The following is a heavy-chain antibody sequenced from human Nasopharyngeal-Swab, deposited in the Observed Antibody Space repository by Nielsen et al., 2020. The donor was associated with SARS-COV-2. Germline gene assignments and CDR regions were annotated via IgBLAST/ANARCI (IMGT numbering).Heavy chain of an antibody. CDR1: AGSISSSSYY. J-gene: IGHJ6*03. CDR2: IYYSGNT. V-gene: IGHV4-39*06. CDR3: ARERGRGGIWNYYYYYMDV. Sequence: SETLSLTCTVSAGSISSSSYYWGWIRQPPGKGLEWIGSIYYSGNTYYNPSLKRRVTISVDTSKNQFPLKPSSVTAADTPVYYCARERGRGGIWNYYYYYMDVWGKGTTVTVSS. D-gene: IGHD3-10*01.